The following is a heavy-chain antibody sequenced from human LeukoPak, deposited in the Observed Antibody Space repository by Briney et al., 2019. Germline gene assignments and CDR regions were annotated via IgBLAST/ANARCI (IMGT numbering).Heavy chain of an antibody. D-gene: IGHD2-15*01. CDR3: ARQPSLSYCSAGSCWFDL. J-gene: IGHJ5*02. V-gene: IGHV4-39*01. Sequence: SSETLSLTCNVSGGSISSSSYYGAWIRQPPGEGLEWIGSIYYSGTTYYSPSLKSRVTILADTSKNQFSLKLRSVIAADTAVYYCARQPSLSYCSAGSCWFDLWGQGTLVTVSS. CDR2: IYYSGTT. CDR1: GGSISSSSYY.